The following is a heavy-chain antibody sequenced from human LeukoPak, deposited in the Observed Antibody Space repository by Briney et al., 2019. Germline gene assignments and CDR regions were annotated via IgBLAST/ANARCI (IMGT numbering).Heavy chain of an antibody. CDR2: INTDGSST. Sequence: PGGSLRLSCAASGFTFSSYWMHWVRQAPGKGLVWVSRINTDGSSTTYADSVKGRFTISRDNARNSLYLQMNSLRAEDTAVYYCARTMSRLGYDILTGYYRAMDVWGQGTTVTVSS. J-gene: IGHJ6*02. CDR1: GFTFSSYW. V-gene: IGHV3-74*01. CDR3: ARTMSRLGYDILTGYYRAMDV. D-gene: IGHD3-9*01.